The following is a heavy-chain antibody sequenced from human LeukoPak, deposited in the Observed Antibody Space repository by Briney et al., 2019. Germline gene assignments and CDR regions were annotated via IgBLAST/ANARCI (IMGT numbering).Heavy chain of an antibody. CDR1: GFTFSSYW. CDR3: ARGLRGPDY. J-gene: IGHJ4*02. CDR2: IKQDGSEK. Sequence: GGSLRLSCAASGFTFSSYWMSWVRQAPGKGLEWVANIKQDGSEKYYVDSVKGRFTISRDNAKNSLFLQMNRLRDEDTAVYYCARGLRGPDYWGQGTQVTVSS. V-gene: IGHV3-7*01.